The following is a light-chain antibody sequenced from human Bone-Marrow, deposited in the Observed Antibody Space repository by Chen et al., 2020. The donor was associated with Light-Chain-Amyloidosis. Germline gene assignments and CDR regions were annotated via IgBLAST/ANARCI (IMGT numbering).Light chain of an antibody. Sequence: SYVLTQPSSVSVAPGQTATIACGGNNIGSTSVHWYQQPPGQAPLLVVYDDSDRPSGIPGRLSGSNAGNTDTLTISRVEAGDEADYYCQVWDRNSDRPVFGGGTKLTVL. V-gene: IGLV3-21*02. J-gene: IGLJ2*01. CDR3: QVWDRNSDRPV. CDR2: DDS. CDR1: NIGSTS.